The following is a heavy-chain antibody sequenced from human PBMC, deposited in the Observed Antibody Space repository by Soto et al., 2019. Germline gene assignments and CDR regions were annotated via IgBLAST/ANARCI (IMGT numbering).Heavy chain of an antibody. J-gene: IGHJ4*02. CDR2: ISGSGGST. CDR3: AKDQGDYGDYL. CDR1: VFTFSSYA. V-gene: IGHV3-23*01. D-gene: IGHD4-17*01. Sequence: GGSLRLSCAASVFTFSSYAMSWVRQAPGKGLEWVSAISGSGGSTYYADSVKGRFTISRDNSKNTLYLQMNSLRAEDTAVYYCAKDQGDYGDYLWGQGTLVTVSS.